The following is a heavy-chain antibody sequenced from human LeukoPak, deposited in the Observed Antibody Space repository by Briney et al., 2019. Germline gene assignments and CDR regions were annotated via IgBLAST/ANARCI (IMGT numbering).Heavy chain of an antibody. CDR1: GFTFSSYA. V-gene: IGHV3-23*01. CDR3: ARVPPPPVGEVHYFDY. D-gene: IGHD4-23*01. CDR2: ISGSGGST. Sequence: GGSLRLSCAASGFTFSSYAMSWVRQAPGKGLEWVSAISGSGGSTYYADSVKGRFTISRDNAKNSLYLQMTSLRADDTAVYYCARVPPPPVGEVHYFDYWGQGPLVTVPS. J-gene: IGHJ4*02.